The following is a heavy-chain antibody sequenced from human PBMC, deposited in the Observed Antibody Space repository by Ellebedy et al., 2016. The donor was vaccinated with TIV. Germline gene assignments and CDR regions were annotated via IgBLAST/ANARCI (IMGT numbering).Heavy chain of an antibody. J-gene: IGHJ6*02. Sequence: MPSETLSLTCTVSGASISTFSGFWGWIRQPPGKGLEWIGSLYYSGSAYYNPSLKSRVTISVDRSKNQFSLNVTSVTAADTAVYYCARGGAAGSSDYYYGMDVWGQGTTVTVSS. V-gene: IGHV4-39*01. CDR1: GASISTFSGF. CDR2: LYYSGSA. D-gene: IGHD6-13*01. CDR3: ARGGAAGSSDYYYGMDV.